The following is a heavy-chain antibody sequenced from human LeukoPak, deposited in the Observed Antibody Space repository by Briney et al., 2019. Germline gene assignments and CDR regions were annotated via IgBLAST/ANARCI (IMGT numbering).Heavy chain of an antibody. Sequence: GRSLRLSRAASGFTFDDYAMYWVRQAPGKGLEWVSGISWNSDTLDYADSVKGRFTISRDNAKSSLYLQMNSLRAEDTALYYCAKCRVVLAVLDAFDIWGQGTLVTVSS. CDR2: ISWNSDTL. D-gene: IGHD2-15*01. J-gene: IGHJ3*02. CDR1: GFTFDDYA. CDR3: AKCRVVLAVLDAFDI. V-gene: IGHV3-9*01.